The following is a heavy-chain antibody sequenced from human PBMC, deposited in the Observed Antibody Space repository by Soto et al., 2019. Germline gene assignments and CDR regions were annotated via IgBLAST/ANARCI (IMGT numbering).Heavy chain of an antibody. CDR3: ARDATRTFGYYDFWSGYFHYGMDV. D-gene: IGHD3-3*01. J-gene: IGHJ6*02. CDR1: GGSISSYY. CDR2: IYTSGST. Sequence: PSETLSLTCTVSGGSISSYYWSWIRQPAGKGLEWIGRIYTSGSTNYNPSLKSRVTMSVDTSKNQFSLKLSSVTAADTAVYYCARDATRTFGYYDFWSGYFHYGMDVWGQGTTVTVS. V-gene: IGHV4-4*07.